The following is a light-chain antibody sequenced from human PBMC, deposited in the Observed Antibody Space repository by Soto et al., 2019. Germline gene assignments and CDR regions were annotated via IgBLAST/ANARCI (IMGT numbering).Light chain of an antibody. Sequence: AIQMTQSPSSLSASVGDRGTITCRASQDISHDLGWYQQKPGKAPKLLIYAASSLQNDVPSRFSGSGSGTDFTLTITSLQSEDFATYYCLQDYVWPFSFGGGTRVEIK. V-gene: IGKV1-6*02. CDR3: LQDYVWPFS. CDR2: AAS. CDR1: QDISHD. J-gene: IGKJ4*01.